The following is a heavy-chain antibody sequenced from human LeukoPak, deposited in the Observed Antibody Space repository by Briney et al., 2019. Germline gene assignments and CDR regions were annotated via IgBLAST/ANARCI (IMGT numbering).Heavy chain of an antibody. J-gene: IGHJ4*02. V-gene: IGHV1-2*02. CDR3: ARGDYYDGSGYPDY. D-gene: IGHD3-22*01. CDR1: GYTFTDFH. Sequence: GASVKASCKASGYTFTDFHMHWVRQAPGQGLEWMGWINPSTGGANYARKFQGRVTMTRDTSISTAYMELSRLRSDDTAVYYCARGDYYDGSGYPDYWGPGTLVTVSS. CDR2: INPSTGGA.